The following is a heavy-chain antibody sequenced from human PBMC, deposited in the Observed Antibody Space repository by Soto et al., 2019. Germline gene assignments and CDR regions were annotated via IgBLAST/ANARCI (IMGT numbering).Heavy chain of an antibody. CDR2: FYYSGST. Sequence: QLQLQESGPGLVKPSETLSLTCTVSGGSISSSNYYWAWIRQPPGKGLEWIGSFYYSGSTYYMPSLKSRVSISVDTSKNQFSLKLSSVTAADTAVYYCARPIEGGSSGYYHWGQGTLVTVSS. V-gene: IGHV4-39*01. J-gene: IGHJ5*02. CDR3: ARPIEGGSSGYYH. CDR1: GGSISSSNYY. D-gene: IGHD3-22*01.